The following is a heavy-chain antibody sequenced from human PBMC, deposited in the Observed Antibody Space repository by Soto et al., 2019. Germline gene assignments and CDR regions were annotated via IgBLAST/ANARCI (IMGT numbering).Heavy chain of an antibody. CDR2: IYYSGIT. J-gene: IGHJ4*02. CDR3: VIVGGYYGDYPNFDY. V-gene: IGHV4-61*08. CDR1: GGSISSSDYY. Sequence: PSETLSLTCNVSGGSISSSDYYWGWLRQPPGKGLEWIGMIYYSGITNYNPSRKSRVTISVDTSKDQFSLKLTSVTAADTAVYYCVIVGGYYGDYPNFDYWGQGTLVTVSS. D-gene: IGHD4-17*01.